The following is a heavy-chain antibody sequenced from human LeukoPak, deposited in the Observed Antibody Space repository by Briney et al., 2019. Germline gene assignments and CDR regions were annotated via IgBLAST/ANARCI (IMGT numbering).Heavy chain of an antibody. V-gene: IGHV4-30-4*08. CDR3: ARFNPVGGQLFDC. Sequence: SETLSLTCTVSGGSISSGDYYWSWIRQPPGKGLEWIGYIYYSGSTYYNPSLKSRVTISVDTSKNQFSLKLSSVTAADTAVYYCARFNPVGGQLFDCWGQGTLVTVSS. CDR1: GGSISSGDYY. D-gene: IGHD3-16*01. CDR2: IYYSGST. J-gene: IGHJ4*02.